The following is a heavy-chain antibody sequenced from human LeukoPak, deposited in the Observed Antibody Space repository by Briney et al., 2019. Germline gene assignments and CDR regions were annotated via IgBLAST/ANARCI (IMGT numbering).Heavy chain of an antibody. CDR2: IYYSGST. D-gene: IGHD3-3*01. CDR3: ARHHYDFWSGYYTSNWFDP. V-gene: IGHV4-59*08. Sequence: PSETLSLTCTVSGGSISSYYWSWIRQPPGKGLEWIGYIYYSGSTNYNPSLKSRVTISVDTSKNQFSLKLSSVTAADTAVYYCARHHYDFWSGYYTSNWFDPWGQGTLVTVSS. CDR1: GGSISSYY. J-gene: IGHJ5*02.